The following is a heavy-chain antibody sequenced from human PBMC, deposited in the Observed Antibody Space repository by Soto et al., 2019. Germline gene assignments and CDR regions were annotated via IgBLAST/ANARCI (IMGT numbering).Heavy chain of an antibody. CDR1: GDTFTDYY. CDR3: ARGGHVVVVTAALDY. Sequence: QVQLVQSGAEVKKPGASVKVSCKASGDTFTDYYIHWVRQAPGQGLEWMGTVNPSGGHTTYAQHXLXRXTRXRDTSTSTLYMELTSLTSEDTAIYYCARGGHVVVVTAALDYWGQGTLVTVSS. CDR2: VNPSGGHT. J-gene: IGHJ4*02. V-gene: IGHV1-46*01. D-gene: IGHD2-21*02.